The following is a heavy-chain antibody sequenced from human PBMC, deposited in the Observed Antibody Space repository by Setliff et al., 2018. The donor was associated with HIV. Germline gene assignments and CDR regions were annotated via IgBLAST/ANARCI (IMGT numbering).Heavy chain of an antibody. D-gene: IGHD3-16*01. Sequence: SETLSLTCTVSGASIDSGFHYWGWIRQSPGKGLEWIASLYSTWSTYYNPSLKGRLTISAGPSKSQFSLRVASVTAADTAIYYCARGLSVYSYANIYYSHGMDVWGQGTTVTVSS. J-gene: IGHJ6*02. CDR3: ARGLSVYSYANIYYSHGMDV. CDR2: LYSTWST. CDR1: GASIDSGFHY. V-gene: IGHV4-39*01.